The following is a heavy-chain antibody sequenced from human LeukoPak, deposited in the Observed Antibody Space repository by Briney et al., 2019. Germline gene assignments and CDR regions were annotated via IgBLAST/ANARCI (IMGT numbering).Heavy chain of an antibody. CDR1: GFTFSSYA. V-gene: IGHV3-23*01. CDR2: ISGSGGST. J-gene: IGHJ4*02. Sequence: GGSLRLSCAASGFTFSSYAMSWVRQAPGKGLEWVSAISGSGGSTYYADSVKGRFTISRDNSKNALYLQMNSLRAEDTAVYYCAKDRSDILTGLDYWGQGTLVTVSS. CDR3: AKDRSDILTGLDY. D-gene: IGHD3-9*01.